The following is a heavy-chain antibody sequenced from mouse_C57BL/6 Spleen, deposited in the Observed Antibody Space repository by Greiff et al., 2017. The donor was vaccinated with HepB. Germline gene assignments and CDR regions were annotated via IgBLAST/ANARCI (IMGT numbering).Heavy chain of an antibody. J-gene: IGHJ4*01. Sequence: EVKLMESGGGLVQPKGSLKLSCAASGFSFNTYAMNWVRQAPGKGLEWVARIRSKSNNYATYYADSVKDRFTISRDDSESMLYLQMNNLKTEDTAMYYCVRPIYYGNFYAMDYWGQGTSVTVSS. D-gene: IGHD2-1*01. V-gene: IGHV10-1*01. CDR1: GFSFNTYA. CDR2: IRSKSNNYAT. CDR3: VRPIYYGNFYAMDY.